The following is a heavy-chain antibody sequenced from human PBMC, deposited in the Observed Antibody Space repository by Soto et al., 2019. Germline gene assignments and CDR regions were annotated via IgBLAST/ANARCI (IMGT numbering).Heavy chain of an antibody. CDR1: GGSISSGGYS. D-gene: IGHD3-16*01. Sequence: TLSLTCAVSGGSISSGGYSWSWIRQPPGKGLEWIGYMYHSGSTYYNPSLKSRVTISVDTSKNQFSLKLSSVTAADTAVYYCARAWGGNVFDYWGQGTLVTVSS. CDR2: MYHSGST. J-gene: IGHJ4*02. V-gene: IGHV4-30-2*01. CDR3: ARAWGGNVFDY.